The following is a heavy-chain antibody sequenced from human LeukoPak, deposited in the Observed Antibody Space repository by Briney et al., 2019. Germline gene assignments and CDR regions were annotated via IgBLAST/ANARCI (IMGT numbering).Heavy chain of an antibody. CDR2: ISGSGGSP. Sequence: GGSLRLSCAASGFTFSSYAMSWVRQAPGKGLEWVSAISGSGGSPYYADSVTGRFTIPRDNSKNTLYLQMNSLRAEDTAVYYCAKGGSITMIVVVPINDYWGQGTLVTVSS. J-gene: IGHJ4*02. V-gene: IGHV3-23*01. D-gene: IGHD3-22*01. CDR3: AKGGSITMIVVVPINDY. CDR1: GFTFSSYA.